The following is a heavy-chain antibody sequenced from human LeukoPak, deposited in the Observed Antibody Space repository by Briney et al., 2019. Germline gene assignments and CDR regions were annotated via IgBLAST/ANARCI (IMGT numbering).Heavy chain of an antibody. CDR1: GFTFSSYA. V-gene: IGHV3-30-3*01. Sequence: GGSLRLSCAASGFTFSSYAMHWVRQAPGKGLEWVAVISYDGSNKYYADSVKGRFTISRDNSKNTLYLQMNSLRAEDTAVYYCARENRAVAGFATDYWGQGTLVTVSS. CDR3: ARENRAVAGFATDY. J-gene: IGHJ4*02. CDR2: ISYDGSNK. D-gene: IGHD6-19*01.